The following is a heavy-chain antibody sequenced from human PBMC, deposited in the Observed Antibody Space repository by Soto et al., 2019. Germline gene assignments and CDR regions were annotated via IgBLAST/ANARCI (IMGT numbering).Heavy chain of an antibody. D-gene: IGHD1-1*01. CDR3: TKGTSTTSGAVY. Sequence: PGGSLGLSFAASGFSVTTYRMSWVRQAPGKGLEWVSVIYGGGSTVYAASVKGRFTVSRDDSKNIVYVEMNSLTAEDTAVYYCTKGTSTTSGAVYWGQGTPVTVS. CDR2: IYGGGST. J-gene: IGHJ4*02. V-gene: IGHV3-53*01. CDR1: GFSVTTYR.